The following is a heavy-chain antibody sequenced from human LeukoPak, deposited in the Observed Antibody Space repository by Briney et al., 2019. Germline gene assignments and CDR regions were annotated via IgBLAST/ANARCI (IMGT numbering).Heavy chain of an antibody. CDR2: MNPNSGNT. CDR3: ARTGGYSSSWYEGFPVDV. Sequence: ASVNVSCKASGYTFTSYDINWVRQATGQGLEWMGWMNPNSGNTGYAQKFQGRVTMTRNTSISTAYMELSSLRSEDTAVYYCARTGGYSSSWYEGFPVDVWGKGTTVTVSS. CDR1: GYTFTSYD. V-gene: IGHV1-8*01. D-gene: IGHD6-13*01. J-gene: IGHJ6*04.